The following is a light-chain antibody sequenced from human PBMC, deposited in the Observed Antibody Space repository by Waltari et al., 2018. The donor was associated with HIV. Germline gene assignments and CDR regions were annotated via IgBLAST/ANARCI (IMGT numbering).Light chain of an antibody. V-gene: IGLV3-19*01. CDR2: GKN. J-gene: IGLJ3*02. CDR1: SLRTYY. Sequence: SSELTQDPAVSVALGQTVRITSQGDSLRTYYASWYQQKPGQAPVLVIYGKNNRPSGIPDRFSGSSSGNTASLTITGTQAEDEADYYCNSRDSSGYHLVFGGGTRLTVL. CDR3: NSRDSSGYHLV.